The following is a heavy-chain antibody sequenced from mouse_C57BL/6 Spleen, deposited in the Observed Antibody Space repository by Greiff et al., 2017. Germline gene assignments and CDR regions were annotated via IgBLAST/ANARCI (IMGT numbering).Heavy chain of an antibody. J-gene: IGHJ3*01. V-gene: IGHV1-82*01. CDR3: ARSYEGWFAD. CDR1: GYAFSSSW. D-gene: IGHD2-3*01. CDR2: IYPGDGDT. Sequence: QVQLQQPGPELVKPGASVKISCKASGYAFSSSWMNWVKQRPGKGLEWIGRIYPGDGDTNYNGKFKGKATLTADKSSSTAYMQLSSLTSEDSAVYVCARSYEGWFADWGQGTLVTVSA.